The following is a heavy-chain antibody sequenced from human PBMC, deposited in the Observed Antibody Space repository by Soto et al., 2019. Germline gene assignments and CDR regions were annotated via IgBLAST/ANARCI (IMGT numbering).Heavy chain of an antibody. CDR2: INPKSGGT. CDR1: GYSFTDYH. D-gene: IGHD2-8*01. J-gene: IGHJ6*02. CDR3: ARGDSTDCSNGVCSFFFNHEMDV. Sequence: ASVKVSCKASGYSFTDYHIHWVRQAPGQGLEWLGRINPKSGGTSTAQKFQGWVTMTTDTSISTASMELTRLTSDDTAIYYCARGDSTDCSNGVCSFFFNHEMDVWGQGTTVTVSS. V-gene: IGHV1-2*04.